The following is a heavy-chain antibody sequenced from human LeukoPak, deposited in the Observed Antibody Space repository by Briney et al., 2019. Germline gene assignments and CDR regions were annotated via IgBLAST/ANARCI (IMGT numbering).Heavy chain of an antibody. V-gene: IGHV4-34*01. CDR3: ARGPNFDF. CDR1: GGSFSGYF. CDR2: ISHSGST. Sequence: SETLSLNCAVYGGSFSGYFWSWIRQPPGKGLEWIGEISHSGSTDYNPSLKSRVTISVDTSKIQFSLRLTSVTAADTAVYYCARGPNFDFWGQGTLLTVSS. J-gene: IGHJ4*02.